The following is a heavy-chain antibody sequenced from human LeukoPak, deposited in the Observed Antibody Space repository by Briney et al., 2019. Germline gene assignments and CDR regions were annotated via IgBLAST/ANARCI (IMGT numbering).Heavy chain of an antibody. D-gene: IGHD6-19*01. V-gene: IGHV4-34*01. CDR2: INHSGST. CDR1: GGSFSGYY. CDR3: ARAPEPPRLVQAKTRFDY. J-gene: IGHJ4*02. Sequence: PSETLPLTCAVYGGSFSGYYWSWIRQPPGKGLEWIGEINHSGSTNYSPSLKSRVTISVDTSKNQFSLKLSSVTAADTAVYYCARAPEPPRLVQAKTRFDYWGQGTLVTVSS.